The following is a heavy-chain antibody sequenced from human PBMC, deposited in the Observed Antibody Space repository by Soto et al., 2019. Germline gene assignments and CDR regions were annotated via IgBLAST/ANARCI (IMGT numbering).Heavy chain of an antibody. Sequence: QVQLQESGPGLVKPSETLSLTCTVSGGSISSYYWSWIRQPPGKGLEWIGYIYYSGSTNYNPSLKSRCTISVDTSKDQFSLKLSSVTAADTAVYYCARVAITRDGYSDFDCWGQGTLVTVSS. D-gene: IGHD5-18*01. V-gene: IGHV4-59*01. CDR2: IYYSGST. J-gene: IGHJ4*02. CDR1: GGSISSYY. CDR3: ARVAITRDGYSDFDC.